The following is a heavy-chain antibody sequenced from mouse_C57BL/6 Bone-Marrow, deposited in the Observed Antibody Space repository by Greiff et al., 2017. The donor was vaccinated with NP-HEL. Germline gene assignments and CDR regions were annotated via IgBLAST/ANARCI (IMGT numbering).Heavy chain of an antibody. CDR2: IDPENGDT. Sequence: VQLQQSGAELVRPGASVKLSCTASGFNIKDDYMHWVKQRPEQGLEWIGWIDPENGDTEYASKFQGKATITADTSSNTAYLQLSGLTSEDTAVYYCTTLYDGPLVAYWGQGTLVTVSA. J-gene: IGHJ3*01. V-gene: IGHV14-4*01. CDR1: GFNIKDDY. D-gene: IGHD2-3*01. CDR3: TTLYDGPLVAY.